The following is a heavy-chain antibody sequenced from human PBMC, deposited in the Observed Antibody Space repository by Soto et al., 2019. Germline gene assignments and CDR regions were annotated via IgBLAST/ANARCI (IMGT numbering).Heavy chain of an antibody. V-gene: IGHV1-8*01. D-gene: IGHD6-19*01. CDR1: GYTFTSYD. CDR3: AKEVVAVAGTYDYYYGMDV. CDR2: MNPNSGNT. J-gene: IGHJ6*02. Sequence: ASVKVSCKAPGYTFTSYDINWVRQATGQGLEWMGWMNPNSGNTGYAQKFQGRVTMTRNTSISTAYMELSSLRSEDTAVYYCAKEVVAVAGTYDYYYGMDVWGQGTTVTVSS.